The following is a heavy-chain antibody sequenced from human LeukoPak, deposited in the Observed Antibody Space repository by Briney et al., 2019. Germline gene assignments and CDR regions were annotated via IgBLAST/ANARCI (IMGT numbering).Heavy chain of an antibody. CDR1: GFTFSSYG. V-gene: IGHV3-30*02. J-gene: IGHJ4*02. D-gene: IGHD2-15*01. CDR2: IRYDGSNK. Sequence: PGGSLRLSCAASGFTFSSYGMHWVRQAPGKGLEWVAFIRYDGSNKYYADSVKGRFTISRDNSKNTLYLQTNSLRAEDTAVYYCAKGISGLDYWGQGTLVTVSS. CDR3: AKGISGLDY.